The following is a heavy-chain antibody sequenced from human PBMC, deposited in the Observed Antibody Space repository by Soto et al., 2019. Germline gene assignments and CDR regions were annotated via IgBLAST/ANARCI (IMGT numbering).Heavy chain of an antibody. CDR1: GGTFSSYA. D-gene: IGHD6-13*01. J-gene: IGHJ6*02. Sequence: GASVKVSCKASGGTFSSYAISWVRQAPGQGLEWMRGIIPIFGTANYAQKFQGRVTITADESTSTAYMELSSLRSEDTAVYYCARSIAAAGYYYYYGMDVWGQGTTVTVSS. CDR3: ARSIAAAGYYYYYGMDV. CDR2: IIPIFGTA. V-gene: IGHV1-69*13.